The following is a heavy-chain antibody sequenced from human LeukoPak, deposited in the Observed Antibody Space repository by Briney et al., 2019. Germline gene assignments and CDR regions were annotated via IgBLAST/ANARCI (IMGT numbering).Heavy chain of an antibody. Sequence: ASVKVSCKASGYTFTSYGISWVRQAPGQGLEWMGWISAYNGNTNYAQKLQGRVTMTTDTSTSTAYMELRSLRSDDTAVYYCARNLYTQYYYDSSGYDPVDYWGQGTLVTVSS. D-gene: IGHD3-22*01. J-gene: IGHJ4*02. CDR3: ARNLYTQYYYDSSGYDPVDY. CDR1: GYTFTSYG. V-gene: IGHV1-18*01. CDR2: ISAYNGNT.